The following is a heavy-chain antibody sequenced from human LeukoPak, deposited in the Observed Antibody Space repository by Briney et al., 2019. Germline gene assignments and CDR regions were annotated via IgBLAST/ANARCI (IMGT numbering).Heavy chain of an antibody. V-gene: IGHV1-2*06. CDR2: INPNSGGT. Sequence: ASVKVSCKASGYTFTGYYMHWVRQAPGQGLEWMGRINPNSGGTNYAQKFQGRVTMTRDTSISTAYMELSRLRSDDPAVYYCARFVPLTMVRGVIITDYYMDVWGKGTTVTVSS. CDR1: GYTFTGYY. CDR3: ARFVPLTMVRGVIITDYYMDV. D-gene: IGHD3-10*01. J-gene: IGHJ6*03.